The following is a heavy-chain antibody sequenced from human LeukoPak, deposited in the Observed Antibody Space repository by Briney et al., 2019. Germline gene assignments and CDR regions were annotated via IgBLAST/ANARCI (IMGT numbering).Heavy chain of an antibody. V-gene: IGHV1-46*01. CDR1: GYTFTSYY. Sequence: ASVKVSCKASGYTFTSYYMHWVRQAPGQGLEWVGIINPSGGSTSYAQKFQGRVTMTRDMSTSTVYMELSSLRSEDTAVYYCARESSRQWLVHYYFDYWGQGTLVTVSS. CDR2: INPSGGST. CDR3: ARESSRQWLVHYYFDY. D-gene: IGHD6-19*01. J-gene: IGHJ4*02.